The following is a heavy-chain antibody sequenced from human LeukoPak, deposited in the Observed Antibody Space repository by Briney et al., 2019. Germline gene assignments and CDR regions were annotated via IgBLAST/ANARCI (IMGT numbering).Heavy chain of an antibody. D-gene: IGHD3-10*01. V-gene: IGHV1-2*02. CDR1: GYTFTGSY. J-gene: IGHJ4*02. CDR3: FDY. CDR2: INPNTGDT. Sequence: GASVKVSCKTSGYTFTGSYIQWMRQAPGQGLEWMGWINPNTGDTNYAQKFQGRVTMTRDTSISSAYMELSESRAFKSRSFGHFDYWGQGTPVIVSS.